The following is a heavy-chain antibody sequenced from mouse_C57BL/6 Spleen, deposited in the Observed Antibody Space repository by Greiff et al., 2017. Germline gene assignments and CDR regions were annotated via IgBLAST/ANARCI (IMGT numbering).Heavy chain of an antibody. CDR3: TRPAMDY. V-gene: IGHV1-15*01. Sequence: QVQLKESGAELVRPGASVTLSCKASGYTFTDYEMHWVKQTPVHDLEWIGAIDPETGGTAYNQKFKGKAILTADKSSSTAYMELRSLTSEDSAVYYCTRPAMDYWGQGTSVTVSS. J-gene: IGHJ4*01. CDR1: GYTFTDYE. CDR2: IDPETGGT.